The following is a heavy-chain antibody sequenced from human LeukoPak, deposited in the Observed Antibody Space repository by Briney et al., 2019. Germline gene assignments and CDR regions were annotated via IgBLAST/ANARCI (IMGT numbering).Heavy chain of an antibody. Sequence: ASVKVSCKASGYTFTSYGISWVRQAPGQGLEWMGWISAYNGNTNYAQKLQGRVTMTTDTSTSTAYMELRSLRSDDTAVYYCARDGYGSGSYFHYYGMDVWGQGTTVTVSS. CDR3: ARDGYGSGSYFHYYGMDV. V-gene: IGHV1-18*01. CDR1: GYTFTSYG. J-gene: IGHJ6*02. D-gene: IGHD3-10*01. CDR2: ISAYNGNT.